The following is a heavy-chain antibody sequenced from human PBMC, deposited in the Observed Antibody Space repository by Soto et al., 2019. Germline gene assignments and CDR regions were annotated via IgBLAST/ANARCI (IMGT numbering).Heavy chain of an antibody. V-gene: IGHV3-74*01. CDR1: RFTLSSYW. D-gene: IGHD3-3*01. CDR3: ARDPLDFLFDP. J-gene: IGHJ5*02. CDR2: INSDGSST. Sequence: PGGSMRLSCAASRFTLSSYWMHWVRQAPGKGLVWVSRINSDGSSTSYADSVKGRFPISRDNAKNTLYLQMNSLRAEDTAVYYCARDPLDFLFDPWGQGTLVTVS.